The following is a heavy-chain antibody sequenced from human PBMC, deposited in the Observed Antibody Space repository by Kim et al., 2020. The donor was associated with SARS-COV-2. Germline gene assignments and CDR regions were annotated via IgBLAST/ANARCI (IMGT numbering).Heavy chain of an antibody. Sequence: SVKVSCKTSGGTFSRHALSWVRLAPGQGLEWMGGIIPIVGTADLAPRFQGRLTITADESTSTAYMELSSLTSDDTAVYFCARAYDFWSGAQLYYYGLGVWGQGTTVTVSS. J-gene: IGHJ6*02. CDR1: GGTFSRHA. D-gene: IGHD3-3*01. CDR3: ARAYDFWSGAQLYYYGLGV. CDR2: IIPIVGTA. V-gene: IGHV1-69*13.